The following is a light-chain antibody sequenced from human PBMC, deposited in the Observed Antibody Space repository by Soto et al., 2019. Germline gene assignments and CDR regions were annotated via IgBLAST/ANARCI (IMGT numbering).Light chain of an antibody. CDR3: QVWNSSSDHPAYV. CDR1: NIGSKS. Sequence: SYELTQPPSVSVAPGQTARITCGGNNIGSKSGHWYKQKPGQAPVLVVYDDSDLPSGITERFSGSNSGNTATLTISRVEAGDEADYYCQVWNSSSDHPAYVFGTGTKVTVL. CDR2: DDS. J-gene: IGLJ1*01. V-gene: IGLV3-21*02.